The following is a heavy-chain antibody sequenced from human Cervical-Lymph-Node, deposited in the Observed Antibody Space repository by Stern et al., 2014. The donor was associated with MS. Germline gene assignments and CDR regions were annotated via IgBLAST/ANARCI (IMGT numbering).Heavy chain of an antibody. CDR2: IHPVDSDT. V-gene: IGHV5-51*01. J-gene: IGHJ4*02. Sequence: VQLGQSGAEVKKPGESLKISCQGSEYSFTSYWIGWVRQMPGKGLEWMGIIHPVDSDTRYSPSFQGQVTISADKSIRTAYLQWSSLKSSDTAMYYCARHNAAGTGFDYWGQGTLVTVSS. CDR3: ARHNAAGTGFDY. D-gene: IGHD6-13*01. CDR1: EYSFTSYW.